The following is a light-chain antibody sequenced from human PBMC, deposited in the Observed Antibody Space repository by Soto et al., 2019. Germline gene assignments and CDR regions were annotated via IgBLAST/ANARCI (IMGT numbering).Light chain of an antibody. Sequence: DIQMTQSPSSLSASIGDSVTITCRASQTIIGYLNWYQQKPGKAPRLLINAASNLQSGVPSRFRVSVSETDFTLTITSLQPEDFATYYCQQSYTTPRTFGQGTKVEIQ. CDR3: QQSYTTPRT. V-gene: IGKV1-39*01. CDR1: QTIIGY. CDR2: AAS. J-gene: IGKJ1*01.